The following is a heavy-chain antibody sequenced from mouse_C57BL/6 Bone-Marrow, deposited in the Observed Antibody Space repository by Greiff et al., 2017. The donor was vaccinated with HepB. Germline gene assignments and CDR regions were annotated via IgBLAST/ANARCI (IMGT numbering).Heavy chain of an antibody. J-gene: IGHJ4*01. CDR3: ARNSGNEGAMDY. CDR2: IYPGSGST. V-gene: IGHV1-55*01. Sequence: VQLQQPGAELVKPGASVKMSCKASGYTFTSYWITWVKQRPGQGLEWIGDIYPGSGSTNYNEKFKSKATLTVDTSSSTAYMQLSSLTSEDSAVYYCARNSGNEGAMDYWGQGTSVTVSS. D-gene: IGHD4-1*01. CDR1: GYTFTSYW.